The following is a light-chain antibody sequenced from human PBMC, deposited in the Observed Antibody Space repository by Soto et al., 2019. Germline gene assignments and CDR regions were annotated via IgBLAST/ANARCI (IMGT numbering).Light chain of an antibody. V-gene: IGKV3-15*01. Sequence: EIVMTQSPPPLSVSPGGRATLSCRASQSVSSNLAWYQQKPGQAPRLLIYGASTRATGIPARFSGSGSGTEFTLTISSLQSEDFAVYYCQQYNNWPSITFGQGTRLE. CDR3: QQYNNWPSIT. CDR2: GAS. CDR1: QSVSSN. J-gene: IGKJ5*01.